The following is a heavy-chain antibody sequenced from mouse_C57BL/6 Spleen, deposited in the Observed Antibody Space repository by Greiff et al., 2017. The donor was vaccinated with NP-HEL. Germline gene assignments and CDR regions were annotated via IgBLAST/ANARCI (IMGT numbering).Heavy chain of an antibody. CDR2: IYPGSGNT. J-gene: IGHJ2*01. Sequence: QVQLQQSGPELVKPGASVKISCKASGYSFTSYYIHWVKQRPGQGLEWIGWIYPGSGNTKYNEKFKGKATLTADTSSSTAYMQLSSLTSEDSAVYYCAREDGDGYSLFDYWGQGTTLTVSS. CDR3: AREDGDGYSLFDY. CDR1: GYSFTSYY. V-gene: IGHV1-66*01. D-gene: IGHD2-3*01.